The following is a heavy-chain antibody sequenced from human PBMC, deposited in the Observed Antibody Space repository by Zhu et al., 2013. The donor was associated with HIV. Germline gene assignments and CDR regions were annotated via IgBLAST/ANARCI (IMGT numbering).Heavy chain of an antibody. V-gene: IGHV1-3*01. CDR3: ARSEYPPXIIAARQSQHMDV. Sequence: QVQLVQSGAEVKKPGASVKVSCKASGYTFTSYAMHWVRQAPGQRLEWMGWINAGNGNTKYSQKFQGRVTITRDTSASTAYMELSSLRSEDTAVYYCARSEYPPXIIAARQSQHMDVWGQGTTVTVSS. CDR1: GYTFTSYA. CDR2: INAGNGNT. D-gene: IGHD6-6*01. J-gene: IGHJ6*02.